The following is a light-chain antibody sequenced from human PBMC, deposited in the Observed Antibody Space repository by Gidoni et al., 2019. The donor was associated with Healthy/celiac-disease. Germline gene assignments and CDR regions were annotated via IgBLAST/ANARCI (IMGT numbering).Light chain of an antibody. Sequence: EIVLTQSPGTLSLSPGERATLYCRASQSVSSSYLAWYQQKPGQAPRLLIYGASSRATGIPDRFSGSGSGTDFTLTISRLEPEDFAVYYCQQYGSSPTFXQXTKVEIK. J-gene: IGKJ1*01. CDR2: GAS. V-gene: IGKV3-20*01. CDR3: QQYGSSPT. CDR1: QSVSSSY.